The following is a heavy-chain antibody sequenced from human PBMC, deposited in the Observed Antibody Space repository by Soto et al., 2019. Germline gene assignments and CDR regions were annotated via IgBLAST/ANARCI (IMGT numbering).Heavy chain of an antibody. J-gene: IGHJ4*02. CDR2: ISGSGGST. CDR3: AKGAPDIVVVVAATLLDY. D-gene: IGHD2-15*01. CDR1: GFTFSSYA. Sequence: GGSLRLSCAASGFTFSSYAMSWVRQAPGKGLEWVSAISGSGGSTYYADSVKGRFTISRDNSKNTLYLQMNSLRAEDTAVYYCAKGAPDIVVVVAATLLDYWGQGTLVTVSS. V-gene: IGHV3-23*01.